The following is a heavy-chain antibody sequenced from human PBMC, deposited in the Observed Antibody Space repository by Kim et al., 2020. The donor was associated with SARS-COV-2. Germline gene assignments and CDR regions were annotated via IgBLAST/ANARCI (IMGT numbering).Heavy chain of an antibody. V-gene: IGHV5-10-1*01. CDR2: IDPSDSFS. Sequence: GESLKISCKGSGFSFTSFWINWVRQMPGKGLEWMGRIDPSDSFSHYNPYLQGHITISADKSIDTAYLQWSSLEASDTAIYYCARRSIVGASFGHYYGMDVWGQGTTVIVSS. D-gene: IGHD1-26*01. CDR1: GFSFTSFW. J-gene: IGHJ6*02. CDR3: ARRSIVGASFGHYYGMDV.